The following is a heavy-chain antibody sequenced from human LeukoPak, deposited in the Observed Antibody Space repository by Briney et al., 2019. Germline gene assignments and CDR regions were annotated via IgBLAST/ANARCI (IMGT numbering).Heavy chain of an antibody. J-gene: IGHJ6*03. CDR1: GGSISTYF. V-gene: IGHV4-59*01. CDR2: MYYTGSS. Sequence: SETLSLTCSVSGGSISTYFWTWIRQAPGKGLEWIGYMYYTGSSNYNPSLESRVAISIDTSKNRFSLKLTSVTPADTAVYYCARGGYRSYYYVDVWGKGTTVIVSS. D-gene: IGHD3-16*02. CDR3: ARGGYRSYYYVDV.